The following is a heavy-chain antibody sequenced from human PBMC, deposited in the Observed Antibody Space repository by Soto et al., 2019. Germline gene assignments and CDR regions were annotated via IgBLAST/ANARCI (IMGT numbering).Heavy chain of an antibody. Sequence: PGGSLRLSCGASGFTFSNAWMNWVRQAPGKGLEWVGRIKSKTDGGTTDYAAPVKGRFTVSRDDSRNTLFLQMNSLKTEDTAVYYCTTDGPIAAAGTMVDYWGQGTLVTVSS. CDR3: TTDGPIAAAGTMVDY. D-gene: IGHD6-13*01. V-gene: IGHV3-15*07. J-gene: IGHJ4*02. CDR2: IKSKTDGGTT. CDR1: GFTFSNAW.